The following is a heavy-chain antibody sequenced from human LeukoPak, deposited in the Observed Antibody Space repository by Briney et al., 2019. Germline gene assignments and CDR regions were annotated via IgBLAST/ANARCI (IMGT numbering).Heavy chain of an antibody. J-gene: IGHJ4*02. D-gene: IGHD5-18*01. CDR2: INSDGSST. V-gene: IGHV3-74*01. Sequence: GGSLRLFCAASGFTFSSYWMHWVRQAPGKGLVWVSRINSDGSSTSYADSVKGRFTISRDNAKNTLYLQMNSLRAEVTAVYYCARVRDKGYSYVLWGQGTLVTVSS. CDR3: ARVRDKGYSYVL. CDR1: GFTFSSYW.